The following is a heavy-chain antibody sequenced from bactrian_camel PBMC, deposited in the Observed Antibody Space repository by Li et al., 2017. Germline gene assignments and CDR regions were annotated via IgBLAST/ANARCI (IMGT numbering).Heavy chain of an antibody. CDR3: AAVAEGRTVEGGVSLWTLFESGY. D-gene: IGHD3*01. J-gene: IGHJ4*01. Sequence: HVQLVESGGGSVQAGVSLRLSCQATGDTSRHCLGWWRRLPGQAREGLVAINRDGTTSYADSVKGRFTVFKGNAGKTLYLQMNSLRPEDTAMYYCAAVAEGRTVEGGVSLWTLFESGYWGQGTQVTVS. CDR2: INRDGTT. CDR1: GDTSRHC. V-gene: IGHV3S55*01.